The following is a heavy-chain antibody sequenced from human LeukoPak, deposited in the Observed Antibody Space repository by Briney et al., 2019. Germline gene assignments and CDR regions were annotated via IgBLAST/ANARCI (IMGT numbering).Heavy chain of an antibody. J-gene: IGHJ3*02. D-gene: IGHD3-10*01. CDR2: ISGSGGST. CDR3: AKDRVRGVILDAFDI. V-gene: IGHV3-23*01. Sequence: GGSLRLSCAASGFTFSSYAMSWVRQAPGKGLEWVSAISGSGGSTYYADSVRGRFTISRDNSKNTLYLQMNSLRAEDTVVYYCAKDRVRGVILDAFDIWGQGTMVTVSS. CDR1: GFTFSSYA.